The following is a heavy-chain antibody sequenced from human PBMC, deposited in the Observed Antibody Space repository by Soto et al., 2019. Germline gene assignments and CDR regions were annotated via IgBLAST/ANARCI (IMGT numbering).Heavy chain of an antibody. CDR2: IRSKAYGGTT. D-gene: IGHD3-3*01. CDR1: GFTFGDYA. CDR3: TREDITIFGVAVFDY. V-gene: IGHV3-49*03. Sequence: GGSLRLSCTASGFTFGDYAMSWFRQAPGKGLEWVGFIRSKAYGGTTEYAASVKGRFTISRDDSKSIAYLQMNSLKTEDTAVYYCTREDITIFGVAVFDYWGQGTLVTVSS. J-gene: IGHJ4*02.